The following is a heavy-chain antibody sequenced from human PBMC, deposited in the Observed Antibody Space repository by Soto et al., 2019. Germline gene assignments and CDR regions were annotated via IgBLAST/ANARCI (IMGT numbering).Heavy chain of an antibody. Sequence: ASVKVSCKTSGGSFSRHAISWVRQAPGQGLEWMGGIMPPFDSARYAQKFYGRVAITADESTTTAYMELSSLTSEDTAVYYCARDPALRIVGPTYGLDVWGQGTTVTVSS. CDR1: GGSFSRHA. D-gene: IGHD1-26*01. V-gene: IGHV1-69*13. CDR2: IMPPFDSA. CDR3: ARDPALRIVGPTYGLDV. J-gene: IGHJ6*02.